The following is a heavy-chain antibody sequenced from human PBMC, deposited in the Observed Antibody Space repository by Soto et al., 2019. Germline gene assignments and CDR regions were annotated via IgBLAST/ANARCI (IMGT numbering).Heavy chain of an antibody. CDR1: GFSFSSYA. CDR2: ISSSGDST. J-gene: IGHJ6*02. CDR3: AKSGGAFVVVVAATLWKYGLDV. Sequence: EGQLLESGGGLIQPGGSLRLSCAASGFSFSSYAMNYVRQAPGRGLEWVSGISSSGDSTSLADSVKGRFAISRDNSKNTLYLQMSSLRGEDTAVYYCAKSGGAFVVVVAATLWKYGLDVWGQGTTVTV. V-gene: IGHV3-23*01. D-gene: IGHD2-15*01.